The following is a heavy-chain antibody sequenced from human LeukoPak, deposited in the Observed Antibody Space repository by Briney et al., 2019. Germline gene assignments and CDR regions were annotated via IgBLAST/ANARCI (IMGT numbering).Heavy chain of an antibody. Sequence: GGSLRLSCAASVFTFSSYWMSWVRQAQWKGLEWVANIKQDGSEKYYVDSVKGRFTISRDNAKNSLYLQMNSLRAEGTAVYYCARDNYVSSGSNWFDPWGQGTLVTVSS. CDR2: IKQDGSEK. J-gene: IGHJ5*02. CDR3: ARDNYVSSGSNWFDP. V-gene: IGHV3-7*01. D-gene: IGHD3-22*01. CDR1: VFTFSSYW.